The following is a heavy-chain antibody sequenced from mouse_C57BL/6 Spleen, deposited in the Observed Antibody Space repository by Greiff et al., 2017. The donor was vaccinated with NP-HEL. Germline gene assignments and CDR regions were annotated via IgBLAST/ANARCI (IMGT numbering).Heavy chain of an antibody. D-gene: IGHD2-4*01. J-gene: IGHJ4*01. Sequence: VQLQQPGTELVKPGASVKLSCKASGYTFTSYWMHWVKQRPGQGLEWIGNINPCHGGNNYNDKFQSKATLTVDTTSSTAYMQLNSRTSEDSAVYYSSRLDDYDVGYAMDYWGQGTSGTVSS. CDR2: INPCHGGN. V-gene: IGHV1-53*01. CDR3: SRLDDYDVGYAMDY. CDR1: GYTFTSYW.